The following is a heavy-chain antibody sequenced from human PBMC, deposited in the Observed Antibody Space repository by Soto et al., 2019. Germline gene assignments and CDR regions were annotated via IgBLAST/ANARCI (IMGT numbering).Heavy chain of an antibody. CDR3: AKDRLRHCGGSYWGDYFDY. CDR1: GFTFSSYA. J-gene: IGHJ4*02. V-gene: IGHV3-23*01. D-gene: IGHD1-26*01. CDR2: ISGSGGST. Sequence: EVQLLESGGGLVQPGGSLRLSCAASGFTFSSYAMSWVRQAPGKGLEWVSAISGSGGSTYYADSVKGRFTISRDNSRNTLYLQMNSLRAEDTAVYYCAKDRLRHCGGSYWGDYFDYWGQGTLVTVSS.